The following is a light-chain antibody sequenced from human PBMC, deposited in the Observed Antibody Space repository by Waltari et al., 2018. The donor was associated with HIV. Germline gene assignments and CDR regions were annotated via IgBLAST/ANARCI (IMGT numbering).Light chain of an antibody. CDR2: DNT. CDR1: SSNIGNDY. CDR3: GTWDRTLGGGV. V-gene: IGLV1-51*01. J-gene: IGLJ3*02. Sequence: QSVLTQPPSVSAAPGQKVTISCSRSSSNIGNDYLSWYQHVPGAAPRLLIYDNTKRPSGIPDRFSGSKSGTSSTLAITGLQTGDEADYYCGTWDRTLGGGVFGGGTKLTVL.